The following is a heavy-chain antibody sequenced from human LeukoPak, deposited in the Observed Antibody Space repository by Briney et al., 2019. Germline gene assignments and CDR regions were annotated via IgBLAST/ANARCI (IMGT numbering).Heavy chain of an antibody. J-gene: IGHJ4*02. Sequence: GGSLRLSCAVSGVDFSNYWMNLVRQAPGKGLVWVSRINSDGTITSYADSVQGRFTISRDNTKNTLYLQMNSLKAEDTAVYFFVQIFIGWGQGTLVTVSS. D-gene: IGHD2-15*01. CDR3: VQIFIG. V-gene: IGHV3-74*01. CDR1: GVDFSNYW. CDR2: INSDGTIT.